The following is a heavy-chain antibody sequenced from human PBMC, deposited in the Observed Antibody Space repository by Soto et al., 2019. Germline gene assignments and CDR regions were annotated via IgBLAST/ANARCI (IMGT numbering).Heavy chain of an antibody. D-gene: IGHD6-19*01. CDR2: IKQDGSEK. V-gene: IGHV3-7*05. Sequence: GGSLRLSCVASGFTFSGYWMSWVRQAPGKGLEWVANIKQDGSEKYYADSVKGRFTISRDNAKNSLYMEVNSLRAEDTAVYYCTREGQQWRASPDRGQGTHVTVSS. CDR1: GFTFSGYW. J-gene: IGHJ4*02. CDR3: TREGQQWRASPD.